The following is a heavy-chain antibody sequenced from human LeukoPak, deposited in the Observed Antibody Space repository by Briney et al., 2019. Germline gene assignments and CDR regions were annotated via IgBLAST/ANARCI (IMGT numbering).Heavy chain of an antibody. J-gene: IGHJ5*02. V-gene: IGHV1-18*01. CDR2: ISAYNGNT. CDR3: AVKWTYYYENWFDP. D-gene: IGHD3-22*01. CDR1: GYTFTSYG. Sequence: ASVKVSCKASGYTFTSYGISWVRQAPGQGLEWMGWISAYNGNTNYAQKLQGRVTMTTDTSTSTAYMELSRLRSDDTAVYYCAVKWTYYYENWFDPWGQGTLVTVSS.